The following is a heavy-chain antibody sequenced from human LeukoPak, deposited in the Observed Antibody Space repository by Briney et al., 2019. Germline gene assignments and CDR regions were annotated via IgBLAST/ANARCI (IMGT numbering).Heavy chain of an antibody. CDR3: ARVGASDYYYYYGMDV. D-gene: IGHD1-26*01. J-gene: IGHJ6*02. Sequence: GASVKVSCKASGYTFTSYGISWVRQAPGQGLEWMGWISAYNGNTNYAQKLQGRVTMTTDTSTSTAHMELRSLRSDDTAVYYCARVGASDYYYYYGMDVWGQGTTVTVSS. CDR1: GYTFTSYG. V-gene: IGHV1-18*01. CDR2: ISAYNGNT.